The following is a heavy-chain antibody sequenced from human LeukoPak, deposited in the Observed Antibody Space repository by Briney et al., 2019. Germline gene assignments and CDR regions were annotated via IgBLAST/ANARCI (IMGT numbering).Heavy chain of an antibody. D-gene: IGHD6-6*01. Sequence: PSETLSLTCTVSGGSFSSYYWTWIRQPAGKRLEWIGRIYSSGSTNYNPSLRSRVTISVDKSKNQFSLNLSSVTAADTGVYYCAREYTSTSGRHFDYRGQGTLVTVPS. CDR2: IYSSGST. V-gene: IGHV4-4*07. CDR1: GGSFSSYY. CDR3: AREYTSTSGRHFDY. J-gene: IGHJ4*02.